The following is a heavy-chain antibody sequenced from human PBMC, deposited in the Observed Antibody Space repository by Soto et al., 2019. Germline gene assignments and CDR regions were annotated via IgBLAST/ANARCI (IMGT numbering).Heavy chain of an antibody. D-gene: IGHD5-18*01. CDR2: ISSSSSYT. CDR1: GFTFSSYA. Sequence: EVQLLESGGGLVQPGGSLRLSCAASGFTFSSYAMSWVRQAPGKGLEWVSYISSSSSYTNYADSVKGRFTISRDNAKNSLYLQMNSLRAEDTAVYYCARAGGYGYGGNWFDPWGQGTLVTVSS. V-gene: IGHV3-48*04. J-gene: IGHJ5*02. CDR3: ARAGGYGYGGNWFDP.